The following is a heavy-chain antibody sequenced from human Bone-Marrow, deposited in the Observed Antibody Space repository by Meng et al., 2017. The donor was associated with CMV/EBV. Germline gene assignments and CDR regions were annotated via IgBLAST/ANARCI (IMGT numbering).Heavy chain of an antibody. CDR3: AREDSSGYYYADDYYGIDV. J-gene: IGHJ6*02. D-gene: IGHD3-22*01. V-gene: IGHV1-46*01. Sequence: ASVKVSCKASGYTFTSYYMHWVRQAPGQGLEWMGIINPSGGSTSYAQKFQGRVTMTRDTSTSTVYMELSSLRSEDTAVYYCAREDSSGYYYADDYYGIDVWGQGNMVTVSS. CDR1: GYTFTSYY. CDR2: INPSGGST.